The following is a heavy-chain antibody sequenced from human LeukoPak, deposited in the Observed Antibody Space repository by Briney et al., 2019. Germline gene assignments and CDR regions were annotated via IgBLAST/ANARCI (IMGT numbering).Heavy chain of an antibody. Sequence: SETLSLTCTVSGYSISSGYYWGWIRQPPGKGLEWIGSIYHSGSTYYNPSLKSRVTISVDTSKNQFSLKLSSVTAADTAVYYCARERMTTVVTLDYWGQGTLSPSPQ. D-gene: IGHD4-23*01. CDR1: GYSISSGYY. V-gene: IGHV4-38-2*02. CDR2: IYHSGST. J-gene: IGHJ4*02. CDR3: ARERMTTVVTLDY.